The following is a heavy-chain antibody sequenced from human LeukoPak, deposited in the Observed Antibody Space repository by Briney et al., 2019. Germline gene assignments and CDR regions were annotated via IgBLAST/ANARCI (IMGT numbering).Heavy chain of an antibody. CDR1: GASVSGSNYY. J-gene: IGHJ3*02. Sequence: PSETLSLTCAVSGASVSGSNYYWGWIRQPPGKGLEWIGNIYSSGSTYYNASLQSRVTISIDTSKNQFSLRLNSVTAADTAMYYCARQSSTAYYDSSGLPYDAFDIWGQGTMVTVSS. D-gene: IGHD3-22*01. CDR2: IYSSGST. CDR3: ARQSSTAYYDSSGLPYDAFDI. V-gene: IGHV4-39*01.